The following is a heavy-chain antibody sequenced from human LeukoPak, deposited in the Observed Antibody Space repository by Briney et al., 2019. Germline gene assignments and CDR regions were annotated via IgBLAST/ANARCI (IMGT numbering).Heavy chain of an antibody. J-gene: IGHJ6*02. CDR1: GFTFSSYG. CDR3: AKGLRFLEWLSPYYYYGMDV. D-gene: IGHD3-3*01. Sequence: GGSLRLSCAASGFTFSSYGMHWVRQAPGKGLEWVAVISNDGSNKYYADSVKGRFTISRDNSKNTLYLQMNSLRAEDTAVYYCAKGLRFLEWLSPYYYYGMDVWGQGTTVTVSS. CDR2: ISNDGSNK. V-gene: IGHV3-30*18.